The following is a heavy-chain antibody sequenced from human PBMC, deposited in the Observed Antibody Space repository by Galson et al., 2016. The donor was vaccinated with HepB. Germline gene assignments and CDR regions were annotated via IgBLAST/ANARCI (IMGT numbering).Heavy chain of an antibody. Sequence: SETLSLTCTVSGVSISDYYWSWIRQPAGKGLEWIARFYSSESANYHPSLKSRVTMSVDTSKNRVFLRLTSVTAADTAVYYCAREGRVSAITTFEDWGQGTLVTVSS. CDR2: FYSSESA. J-gene: IGHJ4*02. D-gene: IGHD2-21*01. V-gene: IGHV4-4*07. CDR3: AREGRVSAITTFED. CDR1: GVSISDYY.